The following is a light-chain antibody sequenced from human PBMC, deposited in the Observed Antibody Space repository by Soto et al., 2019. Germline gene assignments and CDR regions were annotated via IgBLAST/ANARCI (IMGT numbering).Light chain of an antibody. Sequence: DIQMNQSPSTLSASVRDRGTITCLASQSISGWLAWYQQKPGKAPKLLIYKASTLQSGVPSRLSGSGSGTEFTLTISSLQPEDLASYYCQHYKTYPWTFGQGTKVDIK. V-gene: IGKV1-5*03. CDR3: QHYKTYPWT. J-gene: IGKJ1*01. CDR2: KAS. CDR1: QSISGW.